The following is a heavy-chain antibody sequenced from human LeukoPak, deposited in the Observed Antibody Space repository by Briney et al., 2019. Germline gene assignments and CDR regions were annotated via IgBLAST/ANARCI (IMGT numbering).Heavy chain of an antibody. CDR3: ARSPMYYYDGTGYGGWYSDY. CDR1: RFTFSAVSRFVFSNYW. CDR2: INSDGSIT. D-gene: IGHD3-22*01. Sequence: PGESLRLSCAASRFTFSAVSRFVFSNYWMHWVRQAPGEGLVWVSRINSDGSITEYADSVKGRFTISRDNAKNTLYLQMNSLRAEDTAVYYCARSPMYYYDGTGYGGWYSDYWGQGTLVTASS. V-gene: IGHV3-74*03. J-gene: IGHJ4*02.